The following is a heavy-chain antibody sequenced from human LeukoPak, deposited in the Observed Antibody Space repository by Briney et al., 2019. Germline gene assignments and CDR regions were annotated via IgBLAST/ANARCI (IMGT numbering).Heavy chain of an antibody. CDR2: IYYSGST. J-gene: IGHJ4*02. V-gene: IGHV4-59*07. D-gene: IGHD6-19*01. Sequence: SDTLSLTCTVSGGSISSYYWSWIRQPPGKGLEWIGYIYYSGSTNYNPSLKSRVTISVDTSKNQFSLKLSSVTAADTSVYYCASLRSGLLSYFDYWGQGTLVTVSS. CDR3: ASLRSGLLSYFDY. CDR1: GGSISSYY.